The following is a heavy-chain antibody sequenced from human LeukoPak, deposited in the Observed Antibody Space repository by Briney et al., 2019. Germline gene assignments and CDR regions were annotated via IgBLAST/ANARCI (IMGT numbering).Heavy chain of an antibody. D-gene: IGHD3-3*01. V-gene: IGHV3-23*01. CDR2: ISGSGGST. CDR3: AKDPDTIFGVVITYLQH. CDR1: GFTFSSYA. Sequence: PGGSLRLSCAASGFTFSSYAMSWVRQAPGKGLEWASAISGSGGSTYYADSVKGRFTISRDNSKNTLYLQMNSLRAEDTAVYYCAKDPDTIFGVVITYLQHWGQGTLVTVSS. J-gene: IGHJ1*01.